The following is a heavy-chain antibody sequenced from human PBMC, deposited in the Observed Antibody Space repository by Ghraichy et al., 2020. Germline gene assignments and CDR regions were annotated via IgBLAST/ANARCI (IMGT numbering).Heavy chain of an antibody. CDR2: VFHNGNT. CDR3: ARRFGYSGSCDP. J-gene: IGHJ5*02. Sequence: SETLYLTCSVSGASVGSNSFYWAWIRQPPGKGLEWIGRVFHNGNTYYSPSLNSRVTISVDTSKNQFSLKLNSVTAADTAVYFCARRFGYSGSCDPWGQGTLVTVSS. D-gene: IGHD1-26*01. CDR1: GASVGSNSFY. V-gene: IGHV4-39*01.